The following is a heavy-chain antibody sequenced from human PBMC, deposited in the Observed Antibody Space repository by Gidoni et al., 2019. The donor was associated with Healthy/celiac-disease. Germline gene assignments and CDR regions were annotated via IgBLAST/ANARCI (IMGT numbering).Heavy chain of an antibody. Sequence: QLQLQESGPGLVTPSATLSLTCTVSGGSISSSSYYWGWIRQPPGKGLEWIGSIYYSGSTYYNPSLKRRVTISVDTSKNQFSLKLSSVTAADTAVYYCARGYSSSWIDYWGQGTLVTVSS. CDR3: ARGYSSSWIDY. J-gene: IGHJ4*02. V-gene: IGHV4-39*01. CDR1: GGSISSSSYY. CDR2: IYYSGST. D-gene: IGHD6-13*01.